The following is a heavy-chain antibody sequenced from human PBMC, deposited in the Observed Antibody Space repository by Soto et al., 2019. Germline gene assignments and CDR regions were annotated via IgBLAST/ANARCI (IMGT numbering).Heavy chain of an antibody. Sequence: SLRLSCAASGFTFSRHAINWVRQAPGKGLEWVSDISGSGGTTSYADSVKGRFTISRDNSKNMLYLQMNSLRADDTAVYYCAKALEYSSSPLDFWGQGTLVTVSS. J-gene: IGHJ4*02. CDR1: GFTFSRHA. V-gene: IGHV3-23*01. CDR2: ISGSGGTT. CDR3: AKALEYSSSPLDF. D-gene: IGHD3-22*01.